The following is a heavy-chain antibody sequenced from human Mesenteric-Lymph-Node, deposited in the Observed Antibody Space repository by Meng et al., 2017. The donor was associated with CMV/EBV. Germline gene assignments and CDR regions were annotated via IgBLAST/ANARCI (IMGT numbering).Heavy chain of an antibody. D-gene: IGHD2-15*01. CDR2: IYPGDSDA. Sequence: GESLKISCWGSGYSFTNYWIAWVHQMPGKGLEWMGIIYPGDSDARYSPSFQGQVTISADKSISTAYLQWSSLKASDTAMYYCARGGVGEKFDSWGQGTLVTVSS. CDR3: ARGGVGEKFDS. V-gene: IGHV5-51*07. J-gene: IGHJ4*02. CDR1: GYSFTNYW.